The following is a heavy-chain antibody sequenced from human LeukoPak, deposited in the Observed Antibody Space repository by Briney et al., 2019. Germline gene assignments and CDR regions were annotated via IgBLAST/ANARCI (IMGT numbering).Heavy chain of an antibody. V-gene: IGHV4-34*01. D-gene: IGHD1-20*01. CDR3: ARGLYNCNPRGRAFDI. CDR1: GGSFSGYY. Sequence: SETLSLTCAVYGGSFSGYYWSWIRQPPGKGLEWIGEINHSGSTNYNPSLKSRVTISVDTSKNQFSLKLSSVTAADTAVYYCARGLYNCNPRGRAFDIWGQGTMVTVSS. J-gene: IGHJ3*02. CDR2: INHSGST.